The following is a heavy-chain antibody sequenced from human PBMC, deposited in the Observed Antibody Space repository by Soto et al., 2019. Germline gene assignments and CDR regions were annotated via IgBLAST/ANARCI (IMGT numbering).Heavy chain of an antibody. D-gene: IGHD6-19*01. J-gene: IGHJ3*02. CDR3: AKTANGWFSAFDI. CDR1: GFTFSSYA. CDR2: ISGSGGTT. V-gene: IGHV3-23*01. Sequence: EVQLLESGGGLVQPGGSLRLSCAASGFTFSSYAMSWVRQAPGKGLEWVSAISGSGGTTYYADSVKGRFTFSRDNSKNRLYLQINSLRAEDTAVYYCAKTANGWFSAFDIWGQGTMVTVSS.